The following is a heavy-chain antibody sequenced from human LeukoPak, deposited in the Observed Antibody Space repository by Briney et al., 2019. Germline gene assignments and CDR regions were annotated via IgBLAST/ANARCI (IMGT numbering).Heavy chain of an antibody. CDR1: GGSISSYY. CDR3: AREIAARPYYYYYMDV. J-gene: IGHJ6*03. D-gene: IGHD6-6*01. Sequence: TSETLSLTCTVSGGSISSYYWGWLRQPAGKGLEWIGRIYTSGSTNYNPSLKSRVTMSVDTSKNQFSLKLSSVTAADTAVYYCAREIAARPYYYYYMDVWGKGTTVTVSS. CDR2: IYTSGST. V-gene: IGHV4-4*07.